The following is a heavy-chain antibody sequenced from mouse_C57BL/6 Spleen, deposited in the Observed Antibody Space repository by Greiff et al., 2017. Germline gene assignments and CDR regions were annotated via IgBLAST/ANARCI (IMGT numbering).Heavy chain of an antibody. CDR1: GYTFTSYW. J-gene: IGHJ4*01. CDR2: INPSNGGT. Sequence: QVQLQQPGTELVKPGASVTLSCKASGYTFTSYWMHWVKQRPGQGLEWIGNINPSNGGTNYNEKFKSKATLTVDKSSSTAYMQLSSLTSEDSAVYYCARRRAMDGYYDYYAMDYWGQGTSVTVSS. D-gene: IGHD2-3*01. V-gene: IGHV1-53*01. CDR3: ARRRAMDGYYDYYAMDY.